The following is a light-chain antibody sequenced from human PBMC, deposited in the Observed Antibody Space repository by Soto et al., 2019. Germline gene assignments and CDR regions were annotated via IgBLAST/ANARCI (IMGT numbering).Light chain of an antibody. J-gene: IGKJ5*01. CDR1: QSVRSW. V-gene: IGKV1-5*01. Sequence: DIQMTQSPSTLSASVGDRVTITCRASQSVRSWLAWYQQKPGRAPKFLIYDASSLESGVPSRFSGSGSGTEFTLTISNLQPDDFATYYCQQYYRSSITFGQGTRLEI. CDR2: DAS. CDR3: QQYYRSSIT.